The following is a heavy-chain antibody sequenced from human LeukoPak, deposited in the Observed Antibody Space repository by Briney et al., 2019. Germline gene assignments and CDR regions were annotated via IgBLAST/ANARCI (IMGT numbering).Heavy chain of an antibody. CDR2: IDCNGGST. Sequence: GESLRLSCAASGFTFDDYGMSWVRRARGEVLEWVSGIDCNGGSTGYVDCVKGRFTISRDNAKNPLYLQMNSLRAEDKALYYCARETPSAGAFDIWGQGTMVTVSS. CDR3: ARETPSAGAFDI. D-gene: IGHD1-1*01. J-gene: IGHJ3*02. CDR1: GFTFDDYG. V-gene: IGHV3-20*04.